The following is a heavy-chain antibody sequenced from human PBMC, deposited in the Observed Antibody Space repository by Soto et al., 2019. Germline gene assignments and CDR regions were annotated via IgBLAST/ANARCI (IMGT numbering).Heavy chain of an antibody. J-gene: IGHJ4*02. Sequence: GGSLILSCAASGLTFSDYGMGWVRQAPGRGLEWVSSISGSGGSTYYADSVKGRFTISRDNSKNTLYLQMNSLRAEDTALYYFVKCISAAATGYWCQGPLV. CDR3: VKCISAAATGY. D-gene: IGHD6-13*01. V-gene: IGHV3-23*01. CDR2: ISGSGGST. CDR1: GLTFSDYG.